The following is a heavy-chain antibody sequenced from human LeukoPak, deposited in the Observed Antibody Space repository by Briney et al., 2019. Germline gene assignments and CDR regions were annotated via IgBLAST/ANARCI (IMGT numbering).Heavy chain of an antibody. J-gene: IGHJ5*02. CDR2: INSDGSST. CDR3: ARTPDPLYYDFWSGYYGGSWFDP. CDR1: GFTFISYW. D-gene: IGHD3-3*01. V-gene: IGHV3-74*01. Sequence: GGSLRLSCAASGFTFISYWMHWVRQAPGKGLVWVSRINSDGSSTSYADSLKDRFTISRDNAKNTPYLQMNSLIAADTAVYYCARTPDPLYYDFWSGYYGGSWFDPWGQGTLVTVSS.